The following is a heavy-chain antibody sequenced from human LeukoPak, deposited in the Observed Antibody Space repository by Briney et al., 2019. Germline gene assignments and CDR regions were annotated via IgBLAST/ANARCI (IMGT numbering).Heavy chain of an antibody. J-gene: IGHJ4*02. D-gene: IGHD1-14*01. CDR2: LYSDGNT. CDR1: GFTVITND. CDR3: ARSVEPLADNTLAQ. V-gene: IGHV3-53*01. Sequence: PGGSLRLSCPASGFTVITNDMTWVRQAPGKGREWVSVLYSDGNTKYADSVQGRFTIPRDNSKNTLYLEMNSLSPDDTAVYYCARSVEPLADNTLAQWGQETLVRLS.